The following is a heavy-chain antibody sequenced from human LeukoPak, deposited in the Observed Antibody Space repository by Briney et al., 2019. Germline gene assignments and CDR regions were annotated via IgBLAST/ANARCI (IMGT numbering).Heavy chain of an antibody. CDR2: IKQDGSEK. Sequence: GGSLRLSCAASDFKIRNYYISWVRQAPGKGLEWVANIKQDGSEKYYVDSVKGRFTISRDNAKNSLYLQMNSLRAEDTAVYYCAREGDGYNLPPDYWGQGTLVTVSS. CDR3: AREGDGYNLPPDY. J-gene: IGHJ4*02. V-gene: IGHV3-7*01. D-gene: IGHD5-24*01. CDR1: DFKIRNYY.